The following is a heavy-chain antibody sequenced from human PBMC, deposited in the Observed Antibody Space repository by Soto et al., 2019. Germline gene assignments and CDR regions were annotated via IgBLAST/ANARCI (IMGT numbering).Heavy chain of an antibody. V-gene: IGHV3-30-3*01. CDR2: IYPDGNNA. CDR1: GSTFSSYD. CDR3: VRGPSHGAFDV. Sequence: QVQLVESGGDVVQPGRSLRLSCAASGSTFSSYDIHWVRQAPGKGLDWVAHIYPDGNNAYYADSVKGRFTISRDNARKTVYLQVNSMRPEETAVYDCVRGPSHGAFDVWGQGTLVTVSS. J-gene: IGHJ3*01.